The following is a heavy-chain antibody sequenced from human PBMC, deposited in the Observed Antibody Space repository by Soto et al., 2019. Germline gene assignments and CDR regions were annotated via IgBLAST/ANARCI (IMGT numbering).Heavy chain of an antibody. CDR3: AKPTIAAAGYYFDY. Sequence: EVQLLESGGGLVQPGGSLRLSCAASGFTFSRYAMSWVRQAPGSGLEWVSAISGSGGSTYYADSVKGRFTISRDNSKNTLYLQMNSLRAEDTAVYYCAKPTIAAAGYYFDYGGQGTLVTASA. V-gene: IGHV3-23*01. J-gene: IGHJ4*02. D-gene: IGHD6-13*01. CDR2: ISGSGGST. CDR1: GFTFSRYA.